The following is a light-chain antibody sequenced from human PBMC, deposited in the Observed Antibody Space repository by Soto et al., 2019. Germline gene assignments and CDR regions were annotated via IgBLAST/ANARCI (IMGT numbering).Light chain of an antibody. CDR1: QNINSW. CDR3: QQYNVYSWT. V-gene: IGKV1-5*03. CDR2: EAS. J-gene: IGKJ1*01. Sequence: DIHMTQSPSTLSASLGDRVTITCRASQNINSWFAWYQQKPGKAPKLLIYEASSLEKGVPARFGGSGSGTEFTLTISSLQPDDFATYYCQQYNVYSWTFGQGTKVDIK.